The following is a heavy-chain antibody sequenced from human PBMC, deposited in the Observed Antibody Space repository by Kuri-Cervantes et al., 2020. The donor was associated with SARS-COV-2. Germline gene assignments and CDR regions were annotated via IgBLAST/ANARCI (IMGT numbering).Heavy chain of an antibody. CDR1: GFTFSSYS. J-gene: IGHJ5*02. CDR3: ARGSTCSGGSCYFEGFDP. Sequence: GESLKISCAASGFTFSSYSMNRVRQAPGKGLEWVGRIKSKTDGGTTDYAAPVKGRFTISSDDSKNTLYLQMNSLRAEDTALYYCARGSTCSGGSCYFEGFDPCGQAILVTYSS. V-gene: IGHV3-15*05. CDR2: IKSKTDGGTT. D-gene: IGHD2-15*01.